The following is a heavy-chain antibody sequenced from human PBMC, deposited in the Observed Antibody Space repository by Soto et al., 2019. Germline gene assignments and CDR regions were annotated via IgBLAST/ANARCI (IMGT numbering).Heavy chain of an antibody. Sequence: SETLSLTCAVYGGSFSGYYWSWIRQPPGKGLEWIGEINHSGSTNYNPSLKSRVTISVDTSKNQFSLKLSSVTAADTAVYYCARGVVRSPYCSSTSCYRANPKTTNWFDPWGQGTLVTVSS. D-gene: IGHD2-2*01. CDR2: INHSGST. CDR3: ARGVVRSPYCSSTSCYRANPKTTNWFDP. V-gene: IGHV4-34*01. J-gene: IGHJ5*02. CDR1: GGSFSGYY.